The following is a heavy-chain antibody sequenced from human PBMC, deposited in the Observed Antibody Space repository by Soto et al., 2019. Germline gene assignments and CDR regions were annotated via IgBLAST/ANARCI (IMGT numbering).Heavy chain of an antibody. D-gene: IGHD5-12*01. V-gene: IGHV1-18*01. CDR1: GYTFTSYG. CDR2: ISAYNGNT. Sequence: QVQLVQSGAEVKKPGASVKVSCKASGYTFTSYGISWVRQAPGQGLEWMGWISAYNGNTNYAQKLQGRVTMTTDPSTSTAYMELRSLRSDDTAVYYCARTLEIYSGYDPGWFDPWGQGTLVTVSS. J-gene: IGHJ5*02. CDR3: ARTLEIYSGYDPGWFDP.